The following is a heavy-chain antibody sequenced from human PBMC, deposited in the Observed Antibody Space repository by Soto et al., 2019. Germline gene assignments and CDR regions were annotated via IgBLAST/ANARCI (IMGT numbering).Heavy chain of an antibody. V-gene: IGHV4-30-4*01. CDR3: ARVRSGSPSIGEYFDY. J-gene: IGHJ4*02. CDR2: IYYSGST. CDR1: GGSISSGDYY. Sequence: PSETLSLTCTVSGGSISSGDYYWSWIRQPPGKGLEWIGYIYYSGSTYYNPSLKSRVTISVDTSKNQFSLKLSSVTAADTAVYYCARVRSGSPSIGEYFDYWGQGTLVTVSS. D-gene: IGHD1-26*01.